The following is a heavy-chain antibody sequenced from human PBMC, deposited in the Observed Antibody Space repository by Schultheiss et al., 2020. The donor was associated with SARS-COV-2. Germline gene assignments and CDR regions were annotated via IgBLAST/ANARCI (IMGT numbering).Heavy chain of an antibody. J-gene: IGHJ5*02. CDR1: GGSISSYY. CDR2: IYYSGST. Sequence: SQTLSLTCTVSGGSISSYYWSWIRQPPGKGLEWIGYIYYSGSTYYNPSLKSRVTISVDKSKNQFSLKLSSVTAADTAVYYCARGDYDFWSGSTYNWFDPWGQGTLVTVSS. V-gene: IGHV4-59*01. CDR3: ARGDYDFWSGSTYNWFDP. D-gene: IGHD3-3*01.